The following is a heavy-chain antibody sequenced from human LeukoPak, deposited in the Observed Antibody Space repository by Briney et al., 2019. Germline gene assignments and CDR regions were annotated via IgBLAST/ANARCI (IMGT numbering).Heavy chain of an antibody. D-gene: IGHD6-6*01. V-gene: IGHV1-18*01. CDR2: ISAYNGNT. CDR1: GYTFNSYG. Sequence: GASVKVSCKASGYTFNSYGISWVRQAPGQGLEWMGWISAYNGNTNYAQKLQGRVTMTTDTSTSTAYMELRSLRSDDTAVCYCARDRIAARPSEFDYWGQGTLVTVSS. CDR3: ARDRIAARPSEFDY. J-gene: IGHJ4*02.